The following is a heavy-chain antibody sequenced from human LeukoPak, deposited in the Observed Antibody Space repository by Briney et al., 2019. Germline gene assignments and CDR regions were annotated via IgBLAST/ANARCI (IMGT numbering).Heavy chain of an antibody. CDR1: GFTFGDYA. Sequence: GGSLRLSCTASGFTFGDYAMSWVRQAPGKGLEWVGFIRSKAYGGITEYAASVKGRFTISRDDSKSIAYLQMNSLKTEDTAVYYCTKTAGYLPHWFDPWGQGTLVTVSS. D-gene: IGHD3-9*01. CDR2: IRSKAYGGIT. J-gene: IGHJ5*02. CDR3: TKTAGYLPHWFDP. V-gene: IGHV3-49*04.